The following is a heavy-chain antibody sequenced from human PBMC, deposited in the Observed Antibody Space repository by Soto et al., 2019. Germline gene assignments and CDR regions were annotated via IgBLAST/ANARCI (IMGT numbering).Heavy chain of an antibody. CDR2: IKQDGREK. V-gene: IGHV3-7*03. CDR1: GFTFSSYW. Sequence: SLRLSCAAYGFTFSSYWMSWVRQAPVKGLDWVANIKQDGREKYYVDSVKGRFTISRDNAKNSRYLQMNSLRAEDTAVYYCARDLVLWFGESHEGTEIWGHGTT. J-gene: IGHJ6*01. D-gene: IGHD3-10*01. CDR3: ARDLVLWFGESHEGTEI.